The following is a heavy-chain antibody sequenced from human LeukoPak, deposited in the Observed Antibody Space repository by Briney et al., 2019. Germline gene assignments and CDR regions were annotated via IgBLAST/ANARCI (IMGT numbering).Heavy chain of an antibody. D-gene: IGHD6-19*01. CDR2: ISYDGSNK. CDR3: ARDPVAATDY. V-gene: IGHV3-30-3*01. CDR1: GFTFSSYA. J-gene: IGHJ4*02. Sequence: SGGSLRLSCAASGFTFSSYAMHWVRQAPGKGLEWVAVISYDGSNKYYADSVKGRFTISRDNAKNSLYLQMNSLRDEDTAVYYCARDPVAATDYWGQGTLVTVSS.